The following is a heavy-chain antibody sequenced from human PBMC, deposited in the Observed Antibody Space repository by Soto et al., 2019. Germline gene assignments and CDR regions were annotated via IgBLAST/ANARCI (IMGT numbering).Heavy chain of an antibody. V-gene: IGHV1-69*01. CDR2: IIPIFGTA. D-gene: IGHD3-22*01. CDR3: ASIENYYDSSGYPYYFDY. J-gene: IGHJ4*02. CDR1: GGTFSSYA. Sequence: QVQLVQSGAEVKKPGSSVKVSCKASGGTFSSYAISWVRQAPGQGLEWMGGIIPIFGTANYAPKFQGRVTITADESTSTAYMELSSLRSEDTAVYYCASIENYYDSSGYPYYFDYWGQGTLVTVSS.